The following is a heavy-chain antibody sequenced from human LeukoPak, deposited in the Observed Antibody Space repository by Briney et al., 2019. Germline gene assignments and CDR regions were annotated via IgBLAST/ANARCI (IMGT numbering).Heavy chain of an antibody. J-gene: IGHJ4*02. CDR2: IYPGDSDT. CDR1: GYSFTSYW. Sequence: GESLKISCKGSGYSFTSYWIGLVRQMPGKGLEWMGIIYPGDSDTRYRPSFQGQVAISVDKSISTAYLQWSSLKASDTAMYYCARQDGNSKYYFDYWGQGTLVTVSS. CDR3: ARQDGNSKYYFDY. V-gene: IGHV5-51*01. D-gene: IGHD1-1*01.